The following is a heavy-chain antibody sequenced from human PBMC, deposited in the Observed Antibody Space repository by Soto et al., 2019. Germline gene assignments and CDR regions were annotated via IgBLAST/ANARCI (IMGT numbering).Heavy chain of an antibody. Sequence: QVQLVQSGAEVKKPGSSVKVSCKASGGTFSSYAISWVRQAPGQGLEWMGGIIPIFGTANYAQKFQGRVTITADESTSTAYMELSSLRSEDTAVYYCVSHYYGSGSRNDYYYYGMDVWGQGTTVTVSS. J-gene: IGHJ6*02. CDR3: VSHYYGSGSRNDYYYYGMDV. D-gene: IGHD3-10*01. CDR2: IIPIFGTA. V-gene: IGHV1-69*01. CDR1: GGTFSSYA.